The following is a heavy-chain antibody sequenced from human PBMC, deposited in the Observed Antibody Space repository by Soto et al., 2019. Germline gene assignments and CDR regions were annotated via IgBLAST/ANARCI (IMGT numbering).Heavy chain of an antibody. V-gene: IGHV3-9*01. CDR1: GFTFDDYA. CDR2: ISWNSGSI. D-gene: IGHD3-3*01. J-gene: IGHJ6*02. Sequence: EVQLVESGGGLVQPGRSLRLSCAASGFTFDDYAMHWVRQAPGKGLEWVSGISWNSGSIGYADSVKGRFTISRDNSKNTLYLQMNSLRAEDTAVYYCARDGGTIFGVVKTPYYYYGMDVWGQGTTVTVSS. CDR3: ARDGGTIFGVVKTPYYYYGMDV.